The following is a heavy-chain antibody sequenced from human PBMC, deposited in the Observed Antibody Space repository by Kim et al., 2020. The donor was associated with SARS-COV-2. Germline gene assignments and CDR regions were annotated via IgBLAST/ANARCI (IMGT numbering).Heavy chain of an antibody. Sequence: SETLSLTCTVSGGSISSSRYYWVWIRQPPGKGLEWIGSIYYSGSTYYNPSLKSRVTISVDTSKNQFSLKLSSVTAADTAVYYCVSSRDYYYYYGMDVWGQGTTVTVSS. CDR2: IYYSGST. V-gene: IGHV4-39*07. J-gene: IGHJ6*02. CDR3: VSSRDYYYYYGMDV. CDR1: GGSISSSRYY.